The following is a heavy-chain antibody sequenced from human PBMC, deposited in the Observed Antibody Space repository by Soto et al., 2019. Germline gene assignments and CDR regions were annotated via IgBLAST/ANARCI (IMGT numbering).Heavy chain of an antibody. CDR3: ARQKRVYYSDSSTPYYCYGLDV. Sequence: APVKLSRKYSGYRFTSYVISRRLNDNGQGLQWLGWMNPNSGNTGYAQKFQGRVTMTRNTSISTAYMELSSLRSEDTAVYYCARQKRVYYSDSSTPYYCYGLDVWGQGSSDTVTS. CDR2: MNPNSGNT. D-gene: IGHD6-6*01. CDR1: GYRFTSYV. J-gene: IGHJ6*01. V-gene: IGHV1-8*01.